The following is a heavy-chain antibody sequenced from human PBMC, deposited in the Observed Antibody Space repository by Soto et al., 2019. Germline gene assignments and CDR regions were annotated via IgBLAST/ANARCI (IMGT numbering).Heavy chain of an antibody. D-gene: IGHD2-2*01. CDR3: ARAGRDHEDLVVVPTHVTDPGDYELVANPYYMDV. V-gene: IGHV1-3*04. CDR2: INTGNGDT. Sequence: QVQLVQSGSEVKKPGASVKVSCKASGYIFTSHAIHWVRQAPGQRFEWMGWINTGNGDTKSSQKFQARATLRGATPASPAYVARSGLRADDTAEYYCARAGRDHEDLVVVPTHVTDPGDYELVANPYYMDVWGKGTTVTVSS. CDR1: GYIFTSHA. J-gene: IGHJ6*03.